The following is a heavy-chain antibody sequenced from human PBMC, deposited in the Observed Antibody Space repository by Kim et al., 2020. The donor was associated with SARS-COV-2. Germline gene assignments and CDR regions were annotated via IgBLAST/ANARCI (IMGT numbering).Heavy chain of an antibody. CDR1: GYTLTELS. CDR2: FDPEDGET. V-gene: IGHV1-24*01. D-gene: IGHD3-16*02. CDR3: ATDTRDYVWGSYRGFGLYYFDS. Sequence: ASVKVSCKVSGYTLTELSMHWVRQAPGKGLEWMGGFDPEDGETIYAQKFQGRVTMTEDTSTDTAYMELSSLRSEDTAVYYCATDTRDYVWGSYRGFGLYYFDSWGQGTLVTVSS. J-gene: IGHJ4*02.